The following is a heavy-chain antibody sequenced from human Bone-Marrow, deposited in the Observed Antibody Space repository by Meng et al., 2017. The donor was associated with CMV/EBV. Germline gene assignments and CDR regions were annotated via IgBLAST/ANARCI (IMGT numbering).Heavy chain of an antibody. Sequence: GESMNISCAAAGFTFSSYWMSWLRQAPGKGLEWVAVIWYDGSNKYYADSVKGRFTISRDNSKKTLYLQMNSRRAEDTAVYYCAKDEATGYCYYGMDVWGQGTTVTVSS. CDR3: AKDEATGYCYYGMDV. CDR2: IWYDGSNK. V-gene: IGHV3-33*06. D-gene: IGHD5-12*01. J-gene: IGHJ6*02. CDR1: GFTFSSYW.